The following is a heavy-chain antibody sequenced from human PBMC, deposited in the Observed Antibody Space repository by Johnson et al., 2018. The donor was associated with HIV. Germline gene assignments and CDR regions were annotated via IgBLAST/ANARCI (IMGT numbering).Heavy chain of an antibody. J-gene: IGHJ3*02. CDR1: GFTFSDHY. CDR3: ATRDPTYRPGVFDI. Sequence: VQLVESGGGLVQPGGSLRLSCAASGFTFSDHYMDWVRQAPGKGLEWVGRTRNKANSYTTEYAASVKGRFTISRDDSKNSLYLQMNSLRAEDMAVYYCATRDPTYRPGVFDIWGQGTMVTVSS. D-gene: IGHD2-2*02. CDR2: TRNKANSYTT. V-gene: IGHV3-72*01.